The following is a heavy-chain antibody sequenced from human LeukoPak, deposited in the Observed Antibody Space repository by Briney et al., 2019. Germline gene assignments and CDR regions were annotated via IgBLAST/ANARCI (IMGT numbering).Heavy chain of an antibody. V-gene: IGHV3-7*02. CDR2: IKQDGSEK. CDR3: AKTGDQGRVWGSYREFDY. CDR1: GFTFSTYW. D-gene: IGHD3-16*02. Sequence: PGGSLRLSCVASGFTFSTYWMSWVRQAPGKGLEWVANIKQDGSEKYYVDSVKGRFTISRDNAKNSLNLQMNSLRVDDTAVYYCAKTGDQGRVWGSYREFDYWGQGTLVTVSS. J-gene: IGHJ4*02.